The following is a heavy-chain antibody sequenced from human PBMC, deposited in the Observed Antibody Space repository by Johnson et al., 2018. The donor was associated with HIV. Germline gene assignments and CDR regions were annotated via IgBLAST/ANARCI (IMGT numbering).Heavy chain of an antibody. D-gene: IGHD2-8*02. Sequence: VQLVESGGGLVQPGGSLRLSCAASGFNVSSNYMSWVRQAPGKGLEWVSVIYSGGSTYYADSVKDRFTISRDNSKNTLYLQMNSLRAEDTSVYYCARDLVRASHAFDIWGQGTMVTVSS. CDR1: GFNVSSNY. CDR2: IYSGGST. CDR3: ARDLVRASHAFDI. J-gene: IGHJ3*02. V-gene: IGHV3-66*02.